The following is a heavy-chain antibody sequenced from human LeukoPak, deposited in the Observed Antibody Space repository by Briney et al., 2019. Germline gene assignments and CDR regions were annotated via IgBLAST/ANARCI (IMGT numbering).Heavy chain of an antibody. J-gene: IGHJ4*02. D-gene: IGHD2-2*01. Sequence: ASVKVSCKASGYTFTSYGISWVRQAPGQGLEWMGWISAYNGNTNYAQKLQGRVTMTTDTSTGTAYMELRSLRSDDTAVYYCARGPLFVVVPAATDYWGQGTLVTVSS. CDR1: GYTFTSYG. CDR2: ISAYNGNT. V-gene: IGHV1-18*04. CDR3: ARGPLFVVVPAATDY.